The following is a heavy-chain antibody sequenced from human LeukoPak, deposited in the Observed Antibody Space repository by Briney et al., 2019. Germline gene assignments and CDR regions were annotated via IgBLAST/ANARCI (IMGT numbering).Heavy chain of an antibody. CDR2: ISAYNGNT. J-gene: IGHJ6*02. Sequence: ASVKVSCKASGYTFTSYGISWVRQAPGQGLEWMGWISAYNGNTNYAQKLQGRVTMTTDTSTSTAYMELRSLRSDDTAVYYCATGWVQYQRLYYYYGMDVWGQGTTVTVSS. V-gene: IGHV1-18*01. D-gene: IGHD2-2*01. CDR1: GYTFTSYG. CDR3: ATGWVQYQRLYYYYGMDV.